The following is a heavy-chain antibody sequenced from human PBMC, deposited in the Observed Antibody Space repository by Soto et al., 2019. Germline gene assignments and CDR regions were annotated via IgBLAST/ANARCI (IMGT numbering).Heavy chain of an antibody. D-gene: IGHD3-16*02. CDR1: GFTFSSYS. CDR2: ISSSSSTI. V-gene: IGHV3-48*01. CDR3: ARADGGRGSYRFSLQPFDY. Sequence: EVQLVESGGGLVQPGGSLRLSCAASGFTFSSYSMNWVRQAPGKGLEWVSYISSSSSTIYYADSVKGRFTISRDNAKNSLYLQMNSLRAEDTAVYYCARADGGRGSYRFSLQPFDYWGQGTLVTVSS. J-gene: IGHJ4*02.